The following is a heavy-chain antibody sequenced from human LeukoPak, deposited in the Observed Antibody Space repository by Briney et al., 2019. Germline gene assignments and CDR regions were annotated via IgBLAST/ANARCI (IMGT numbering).Heavy chain of an antibody. CDR1: GFTFSDYY. V-gene: IGHV3-11*06. CDR3: ARAQVVPAATYYYYYGMDV. CDR2: ISTSSTYT. Sequence: GGSLRLSCAASGFTFSDYYMNWIRLAPGKGLEGVSSISTSSTYTNYADSVRGRFTISRDNANNSLYLKMNSLRAEDTAVYYCARAQVVPAATYYYYYGMDVWGKGTTVTVSS. J-gene: IGHJ6*04. D-gene: IGHD2-2*01.